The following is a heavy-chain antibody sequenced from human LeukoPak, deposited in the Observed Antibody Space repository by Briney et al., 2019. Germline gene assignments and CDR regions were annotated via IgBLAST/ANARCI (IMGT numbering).Heavy chain of an antibody. CDR3: ARDVGYSSGWSYYYYGMDV. Sequence: GGSLRLSCAASGFTFSSYAMHWVRQAPGKGREWVAVISYDGSNKYYADSVKGRFTISRDNSKNTLYLQMNSLRAEDTAVYYCARDVGYSSGWSYYYYGMDVWGQGTTVTVSS. V-gene: IGHV3-30-3*01. J-gene: IGHJ6*02. CDR1: GFTFSSYA. D-gene: IGHD6-19*01. CDR2: ISYDGSNK.